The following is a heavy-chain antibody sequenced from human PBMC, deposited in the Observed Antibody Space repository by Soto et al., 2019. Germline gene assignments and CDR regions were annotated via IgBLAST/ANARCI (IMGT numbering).Heavy chain of an antibody. CDR3: VKGSYTGFYGGDYFDY. D-gene: IGHD1-26*01. CDR1: GFPFSTYS. J-gene: IGHJ4*02. V-gene: IGHV3-64D*06. Sequence: EVHLVESGGGLVQPGGSLRLSCSASGFPFSTYSMHWVRQSPGKGLKYVSGISNNGGSTYYADSVMGRFTISRDNSKNTLFLQVRSMRVYDTAGYFCVKGSYTGFYGGDYFDYWGQGTLVPVSS. CDR2: ISNNGGST.